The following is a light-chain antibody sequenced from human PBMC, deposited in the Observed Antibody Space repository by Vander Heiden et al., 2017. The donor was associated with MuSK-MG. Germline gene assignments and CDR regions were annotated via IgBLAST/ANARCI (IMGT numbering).Light chain of an antibody. CDR1: QGISSY. V-gene: IGKV1-9*01. CDR2: AAS. CDR3: QQLNSYPLT. J-gene: IGKJ4*01. Sequence: DIQLTQSPSFLSASVGDRVTITCRASQGISSYLAWYQQKPGKAPKLQIYAASTLQSGVPSRFSGSGSGTEFTLTISSLQPEDFATYYCQQLNSYPLTFGGGTKVEIK.